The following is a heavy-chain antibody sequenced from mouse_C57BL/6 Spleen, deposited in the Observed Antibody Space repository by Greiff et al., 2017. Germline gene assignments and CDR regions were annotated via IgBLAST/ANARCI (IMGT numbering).Heavy chain of an antibody. V-gene: IGHV1-82*01. Sequence: QVQLQQSGPELVKPGASVKISCKASGYAFSSSWMNWVKQRPGKGLEWIGRINPGDGDTNYNGKFKGKATLTADKSSSTAYMQLSRQTSEDSAVYFCARITTVVFDYWGQGTTLTVSS. CDR2: INPGDGDT. D-gene: IGHD1-1*01. CDR1: GYAFSSSW. CDR3: ARITTVVFDY. J-gene: IGHJ2*01.